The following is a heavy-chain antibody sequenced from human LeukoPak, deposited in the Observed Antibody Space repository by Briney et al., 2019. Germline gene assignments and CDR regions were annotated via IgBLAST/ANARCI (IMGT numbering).Heavy chain of an antibody. D-gene: IGHD6-13*01. CDR1: GYTFTSYD. CDR3: AREAAGGVDY. CDR2: MNPNSGNT. J-gene: IGHJ4*02. V-gene: IGHV1-8*01. Sequence: ASVKVSCKASGYTFTSYDIDWVRQATGQGLEWMGLMNPNSGNTGYAQKFQGRVTMTRNTSISTAYMELSSLRSEDMAVYYCAREAAGGVDYWGQGTLVTVSS.